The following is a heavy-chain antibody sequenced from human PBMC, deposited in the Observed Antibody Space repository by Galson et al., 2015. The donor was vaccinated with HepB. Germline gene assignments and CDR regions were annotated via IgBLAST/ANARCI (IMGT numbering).Heavy chain of an antibody. CDR2: FDPEDGET. D-gene: IGHD3-16*02. V-gene: IGHV1-24*01. CDR3: ATASDYVWGSYRYKTSGFDY. CDR1: GYTLTELS. Sequence: SVKVSCKVSGYTLTELSMHWVRQAPGKGLEWMGGFDPEDGETIYAQKFQGRVTMTEDTSTDTAYMELSSLRSEDTAVYYCATASDYVWGSYRYKTSGFDYWGQGTLVTVSS. J-gene: IGHJ4*02.